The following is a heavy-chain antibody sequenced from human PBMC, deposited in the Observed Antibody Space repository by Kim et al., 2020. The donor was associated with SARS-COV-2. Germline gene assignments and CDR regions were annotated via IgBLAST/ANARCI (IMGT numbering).Heavy chain of an antibody. D-gene: IGHD6-13*01. V-gene: IGHV3-53*01. Sequence: ADSVNGGLTISRNNSNNTLYLQMNSLRAEDTAVYYCAREGGSSWYAAFDIWGQGTMVTVSS. J-gene: IGHJ3*02. CDR3: AREGGSSWYAAFDI.